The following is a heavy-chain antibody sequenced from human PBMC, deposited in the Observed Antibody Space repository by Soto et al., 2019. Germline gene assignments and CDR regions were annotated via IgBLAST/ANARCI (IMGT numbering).Heavy chain of an antibody. J-gene: IGHJ4*02. CDR1: GGSISSYY. D-gene: IGHD3-22*01. CDR2: IYYSGRT. Sequence: PSETLSLTCTVSGGSISSYYWSWIRQPPGKGLEWIGYIYYSGRTNYNPSLKSRVTISVDTSKNQFSLKLSSVTVADTAGYYCSRDTYYYDSSGSRNYFDYWGQGTLVTVSS. V-gene: IGHV4-59*01. CDR3: SRDTYYYDSSGSRNYFDY.